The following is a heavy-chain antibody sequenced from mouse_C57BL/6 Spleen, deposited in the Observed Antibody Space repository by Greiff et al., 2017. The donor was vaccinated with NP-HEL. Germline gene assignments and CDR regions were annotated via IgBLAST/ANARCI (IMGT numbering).Heavy chain of an antibody. CDR3: TRGYHFAY. CDR2: IDPENGDT. V-gene: IGHV14-4*01. D-gene: IGHD3-2*02. J-gene: IGHJ3*01. Sequence: EVQLQQSGAELVRPGASVKLSCTASGFNIKDDYMHWVKQRPEQGLEWIGWIDPENGDTEYASKFQGKATITADTSSNTAYLQLSSLTSEDTAVYYCTRGYHFAYWGQGTLVTVSA. CDR1: GFNIKDDY.